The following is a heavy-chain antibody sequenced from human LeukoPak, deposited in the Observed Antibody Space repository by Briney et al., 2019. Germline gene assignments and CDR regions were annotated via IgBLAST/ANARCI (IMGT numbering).Heavy chain of an antibody. J-gene: IGHJ4*02. D-gene: IGHD1-1*01. CDR2: INSNSGGT. Sequence: ASVRVSCKASGYSFTVYYIHWVRQAPGQGLEWMGWINSNSGGTKCAPRFQGRVTLTRNTSLSTVYMEMSDLTSDDTAIYYCAREPGTATGYWGQGTLVAISS. CDR3: AREPGTATGY. CDR1: GYSFTVYY. V-gene: IGHV1-2*07.